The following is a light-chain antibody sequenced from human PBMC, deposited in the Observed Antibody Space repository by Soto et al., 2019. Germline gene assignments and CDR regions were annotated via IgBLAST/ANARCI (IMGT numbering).Light chain of an antibody. CDR1: QSVSRN. Sequence: IVMTQSPATLSVSPGERATLSCRASQSVSRNLAWYQQKPGQAPRLLIYGASSRATGIPARFSGSGSGTEFTLTISSLQSEDFAVYYCHQYDNWPPYTFGQGTKLEI. CDR2: GAS. J-gene: IGKJ2*01. V-gene: IGKV3-15*01. CDR3: HQYDNWPPYT.